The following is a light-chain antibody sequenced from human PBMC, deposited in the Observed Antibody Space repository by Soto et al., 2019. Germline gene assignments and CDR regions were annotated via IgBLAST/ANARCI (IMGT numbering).Light chain of an antibody. J-gene: IGKJ1*01. CDR3: HQYYDWPPWT. CDR1: QSVSSY. Sequence: EIVLTQSPATLSLSPGERATLSCRASQSVSSYLAWYQQKPGQAPRLLIYATSTRATGVPARFTGSGSGTEFTLTISSLQSEDFAVYYCHQYYDWPPWTFGQGTKV. V-gene: IGKV3-15*01. CDR2: ATS.